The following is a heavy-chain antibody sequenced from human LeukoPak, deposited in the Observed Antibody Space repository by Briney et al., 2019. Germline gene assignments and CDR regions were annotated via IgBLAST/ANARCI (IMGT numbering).Heavy chain of an antibody. CDR2: INHSGST. Sequence: PSETLSLTCAVYGGSFSGYYWSWIRQPPGKGLEWIGEINHSGSTNYNPSLKSRVTISVDTSKNQFSLKLSSVTAADTAVYYCARHRPFGGSRRIDYWGQGTLVTVSS. CDR3: ARHRPFGGSRRIDY. J-gene: IGHJ4*02. D-gene: IGHD3-10*01. CDR1: GGSFSGYY. V-gene: IGHV4-34*01.